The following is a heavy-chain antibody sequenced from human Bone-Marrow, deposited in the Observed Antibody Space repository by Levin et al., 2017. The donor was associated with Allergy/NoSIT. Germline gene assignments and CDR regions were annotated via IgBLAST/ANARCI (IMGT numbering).Heavy chain of an antibody. Sequence: SGPTLVKPAQTVTLTCTFSGFSLTKSGVGVAWIRQPPGKALEWLALIYWDDDKRYSPSLKSRLTITKDTSKNQVVLTVTDMDPVDTATYYCAHLPYCTGGGCYSGVFDSWGQGTLVTVSS. CDR1: GFSLTKSGVG. CDR2: IYWDDDK. J-gene: IGHJ4*02. CDR3: AHLPYCTGGGCYSGVFDS. D-gene: IGHD2-15*01. V-gene: IGHV2-5*02.